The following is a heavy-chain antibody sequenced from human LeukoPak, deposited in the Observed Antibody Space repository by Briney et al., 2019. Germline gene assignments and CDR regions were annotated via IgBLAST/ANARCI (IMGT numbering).Heavy chain of an antibody. J-gene: IGHJ4*02. V-gene: IGHV4-4*02. CDR2: IYHSGST. Sequence: PSGTLSLTCAVSGGSISSSNWWSWVRQPPGKGLEWIGEIYHSGSTNYNPSLKSRVTISVDTSKNQFSLKLSSVIAADTAVYYCARVVAYSSSHPYFDYWGQGTLVTVSS. D-gene: IGHD6-6*01. CDR3: ARVVAYSSSHPYFDY. CDR1: GGSISSSNW.